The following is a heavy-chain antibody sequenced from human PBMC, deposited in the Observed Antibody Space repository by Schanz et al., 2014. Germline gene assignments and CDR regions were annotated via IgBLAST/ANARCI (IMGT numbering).Heavy chain of an antibody. D-gene: IGHD1-26*01. CDR1: GFSVGNKY. J-gene: IGHJ4*02. CDR2: IYIGGNT. Sequence: EVQLVESGGGLVQPGGSLRLSCAASGFSVGNKYMNWVRQAPGKGLEWVSFIYIGGNTYYADSVKGRFTNSRDNSKNTEYIRMSSQRTEVTSGEYCATGEASYYFDAWGQGTLVNVSS. V-gene: IGHV3-66*01. CDR3: ATGEASYYFDA.